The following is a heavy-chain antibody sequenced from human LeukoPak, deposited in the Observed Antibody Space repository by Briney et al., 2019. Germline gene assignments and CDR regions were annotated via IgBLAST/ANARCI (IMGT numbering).Heavy chain of an antibody. CDR2: IIPIFGTA. V-gene: IGHV1-69*13. D-gene: IGHD5-24*01. J-gene: IGHJ4*02. CDR3: ARANSPDGYTDY. CDR1: GGTFSSYA. Sequence: VKVSCKASGGTFSSYAISWVRQAPGQGLEWMGGIIPIFGTANYAQKFQGRVTITADESTSTAYMELSSLRSEDTAVYYCARANSPDGYTDYWGQGTLVTVSS.